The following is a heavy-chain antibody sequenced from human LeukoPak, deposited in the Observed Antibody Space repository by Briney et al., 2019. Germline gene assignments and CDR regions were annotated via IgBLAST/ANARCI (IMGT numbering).Heavy chain of an antibody. J-gene: IGHJ3*02. CDR2: IGGYNDNT. V-gene: IGHV1-18*01. Sequence: ASVKVSCKASGYSFISYGINWVRQAPGQGLEWMGWIGGYNDNTNYAPKFQGRVTMTTDTSTSTAFMELRSLRSDDTAVYYCTRDLMVRGNTYGAFDIWGQGTMVTVSS. CDR1: GYSFISYG. D-gene: IGHD3-10*01. CDR3: TRDLMVRGNTYGAFDI.